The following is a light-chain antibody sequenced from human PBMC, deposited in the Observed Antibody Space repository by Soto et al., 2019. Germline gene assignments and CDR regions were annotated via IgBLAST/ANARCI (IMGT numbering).Light chain of an antibody. J-gene: IGLJ2*01. CDR3: SARDDFLSGVV. CDR2: RSD. V-gene: IGLV1-47*01. CDR1: SSNIGSNH. Sequence: QSVLTQPPSASGTPGQRVTISCSGSSSNIGSNHVYWYQRFPGMAPKLLMYRSDQRPTGVPDRFSGSRSGTSASLAISGLRSDDEADYYCSARDDFLSGVVFGGGTKVTVL.